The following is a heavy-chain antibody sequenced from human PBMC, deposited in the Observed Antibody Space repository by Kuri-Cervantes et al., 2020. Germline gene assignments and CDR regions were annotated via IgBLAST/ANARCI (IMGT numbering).Heavy chain of an antibody. D-gene: IGHD5-12*01. CDR3: ASSEGGYDPTPFDY. J-gene: IGHJ4*02. CDR1: GYTFTGYY. Sequence: ASVKVSCKASGYTFTGYYMHWVRQAPGQGLEWMGWINPNSGGTNYAQKFQGRVTMTRDTSISTAYMELSRLRPDDTAVYYCASSEGGYDPTPFDYWGQGTLVTVSS. CDR2: INPNSGGT. V-gene: IGHV1-2*02.